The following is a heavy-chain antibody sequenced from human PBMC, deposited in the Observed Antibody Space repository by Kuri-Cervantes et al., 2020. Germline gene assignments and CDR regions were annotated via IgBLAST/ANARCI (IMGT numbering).Heavy chain of an antibody. CDR3: ARASEELVDWFDP. CDR1: GGSFSGYY. Sequence: SETLSLTCAVYGGSFSGYYWSWIRQPPGKGLEWIGEINHSGSTNYNPSLKGRVTISVDTSKNQFSLKLSSVTAADTAVYYCARASEELVDWFDPWGQGTLVTVSS. J-gene: IGHJ5*02. CDR2: INHSGST. D-gene: IGHD6-13*01. V-gene: IGHV4-34*01.